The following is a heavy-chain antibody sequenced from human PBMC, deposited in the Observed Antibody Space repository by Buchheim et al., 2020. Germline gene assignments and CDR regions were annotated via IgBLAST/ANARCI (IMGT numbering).Heavy chain of an antibody. CDR3: ARCAYDYVGASYPPDY. Sequence: QVQLQQWGAGLLKPSETLSLTCAVSGGSFSGCYWCWIRQPPGEGLEWVGEVNHNRSTNYNQSLKSRGPISVDTSKNQFYLKLSSVTAAATAVSYWARCAYDYVGASYPPDYWGQGTL. D-gene: IGHD3-16*01. V-gene: IGHV4-34*01. CDR2: VNHNRST. J-gene: IGHJ4*02. CDR1: GGSFSGCY.